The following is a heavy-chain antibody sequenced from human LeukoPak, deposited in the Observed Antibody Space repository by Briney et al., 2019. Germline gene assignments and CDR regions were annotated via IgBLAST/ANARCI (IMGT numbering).Heavy chain of an antibody. Sequence: GGSLRLSCAASGFTFDDYTMHWVRQAPGKGLEWVSLISWDGGSTYYADSVKGRFTISRDNSKNSLYLQMNSLRTEDTALYYCAKDRSELGMTSWFDPWGQGTLVTVSS. J-gene: IGHJ5*02. CDR2: ISWDGGST. V-gene: IGHV3-43*01. CDR3: AKDRSELGMTSWFDP. D-gene: IGHD7-27*01. CDR1: GFTFDDYT.